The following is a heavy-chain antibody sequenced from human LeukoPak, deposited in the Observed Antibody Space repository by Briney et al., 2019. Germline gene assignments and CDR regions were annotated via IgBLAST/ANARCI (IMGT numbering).Heavy chain of an antibody. D-gene: IGHD3-22*01. Sequence: GGSLRLSCEASGFTFSSHEMTWVRQAPGKGLEWVSYISASASSIYYADSVKGRFTISGDNAENSVSLQMNSLRAEDTAVYYCASLDLGFGYSFHIWGQGTMVTVSS. V-gene: IGHV3-48*03. J-gene: IGHJ3*02. CDR1: GFTFSSHE. CDR2: ISASASSI. CDR3: ASLDLGFGYSFHI.